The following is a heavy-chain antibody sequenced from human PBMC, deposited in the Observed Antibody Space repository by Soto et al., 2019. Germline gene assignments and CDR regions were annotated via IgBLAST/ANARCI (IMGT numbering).Heavy chain of an antibody. V-gene: IGHV4-30-4*01. Sequence: SETLSLFCTVSGGSISSGDYYWSWIRQPPGKGLEWIGYIYYSGSTYYNPSLKSRVTISVDTSKNQFSLKLSSVTAADTAVYYCARGAHDYPNWFDPWGQGTLVTVSS. J-gene: IGHJ5*02. CDR2: IYYSGST. CDR1: GGSISSGDYY. CDR3: ARGAHDYPNWFDP. D-gene: IGHD4-17*01.